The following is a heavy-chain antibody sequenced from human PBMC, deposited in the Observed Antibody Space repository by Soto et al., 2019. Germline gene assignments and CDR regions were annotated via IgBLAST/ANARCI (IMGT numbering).Heavy chain of an antibody. J-gene: IGHJ4*02. V-gene: IGHV4-38-2*02. CDR1: GYSISTGFN. Sequence: SETLSLTCAVSGYSISTGFNWCWIRQPPGKGLEWIGSIYHSGSTYHNLSLKSRVTISADTSKNQISLKLISVTAADTALYYCARDWGTGLYLFDFWGEGTPVTVSS. D-gene: IGHD6-19*01. CDR3: ARDWGTGLYLFDF. CDR2: IYHSGST.